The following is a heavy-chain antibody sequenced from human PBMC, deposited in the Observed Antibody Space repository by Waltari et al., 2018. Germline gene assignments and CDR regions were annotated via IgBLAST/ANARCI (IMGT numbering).Heavy chain of an antibody. J-gene: IGHJ4*02. V-gene: IGHV3-33*07. Sequence: QVYLVESGGSVVQPGTSLRLSCAASGFSVSNYGMFWVRQSPGKGLEWVALIWYDGTKANYEVSVKGRFTISKDNSKNTLFLQMNSLRDGDTAVYFCARDLSFGSLDYGGQGTLVTVSS. D-gene: IGHD3-10*01. CDR1: GFSVSNYG. CDR2: IWYDGTKA. CDR3: ARDLSFGSLDY.